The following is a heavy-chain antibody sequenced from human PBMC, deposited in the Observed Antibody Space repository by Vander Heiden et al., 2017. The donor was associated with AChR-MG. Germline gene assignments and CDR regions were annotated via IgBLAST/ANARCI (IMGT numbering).Heavy chain of an antibody. CDR1: GGTLSSYA. Sequence: QVQLVQSGAEVKKPGSSVKVSCKASGGTLSSYAISWVRQAPGQGLEWMGGIIPIFGTANYAQKFQGRVTITADESTSTAYMELSSLRSEDTAVYYCASGTTTGVRGVITDYYYYGMDVWGQGTTVTVSS. D-gene: IGHD3-10*01. J-gene: IGHJ6*02. V-gene: IGHV1-69*01. CDR2: IIPIFGTA. CDR3: ASGTTTGVRGVITDYYYYGMDV.